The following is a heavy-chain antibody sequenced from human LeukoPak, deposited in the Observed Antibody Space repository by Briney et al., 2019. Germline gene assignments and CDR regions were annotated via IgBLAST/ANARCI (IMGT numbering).Heavy chain of an antibody. V-gene: IGHV3-30*03. CDR2: ISYDGSNK. CDR1: GFTFSSYG. CDR3: ARDEYGSGNFDY. D-gene: IGHD3-10*01. J-gene: IGHJ4*02. Sequence: GGSLRLSCAASGFTFSSYGMHWVCQAPGKGLEWVAVISYDGSNKYYADSVKGRFTISRDNSKNTLYLQMNSLRAEDTAVYYCARDEYGSGNFDYWGQGTLVTVSS.